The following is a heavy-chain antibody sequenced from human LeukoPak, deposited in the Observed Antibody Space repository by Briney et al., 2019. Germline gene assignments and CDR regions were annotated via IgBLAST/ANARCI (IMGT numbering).Heavy chain of an antibody. D-gene: IGHD2-8*01. Sequence: PSVNVSCKASGYTFTGPYIHCMRQAPGQGLECMGWINPNSGATKSAQNFQGRVTGTKDTPTSTAYMELGRLRAHDTAAYYCARVEYCTKGVCTTYDLWGEGTQVSVCS. V-gene: IGHV1-2*02. J-gene: IGHJ4*02. CDR2: INPNSGAT. CDR1: GYTFTGPY. CDR3: ARVEYCTKGVCTTYDL.